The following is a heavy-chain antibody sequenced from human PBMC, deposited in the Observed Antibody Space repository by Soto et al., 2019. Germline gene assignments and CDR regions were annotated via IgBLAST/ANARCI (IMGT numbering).Heavy chain of an antibody. D-gene: IGHD3-22*01. Sequence: PGGSLRLSCAASGFTFSSYSMNWVPQAPGKGLEWVSSISSSSSYIYYADSVKGRFTISRDDAKNSLYLQMNSLRAEDTAVYYCARDGGYYPIAYFDYWGQGTLVTVSS. CDR2: ISSSSSYI. J-gene: IGHJ4*02. CDR3: ARDGGYYPIAYFDY. V-gene: IGHV3-21*01. CDR1: GFTFSSYS.